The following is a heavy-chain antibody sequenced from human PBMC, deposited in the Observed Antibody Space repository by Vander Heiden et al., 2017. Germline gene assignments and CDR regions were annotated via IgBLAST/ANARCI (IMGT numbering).Heavy chain of an antibody. CDR2: IIPIFGTA. Sequence: QVQLVQSGAEVKKPGSSVKVSCKASGGTFSSYAISWVRQAPGQGLEWMGGIIPIFGTANYAQKVQGRVTITADESTSTAYMELSSLRYEYTAVYYCARVGYSYGYALDYWGQGTLVTVSS. V-gene: IGHV1-69*01. J-gene: IGHJ4*02. CDR3: ARVGYSYGYALDY. CDR1: GGTFSSYA. D-gene: IGHD5-18*01.